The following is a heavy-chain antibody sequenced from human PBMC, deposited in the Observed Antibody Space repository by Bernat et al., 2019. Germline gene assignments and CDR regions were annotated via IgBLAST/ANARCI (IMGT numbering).Heavy chain of an antibody. D-gene: IGHD3-10*01. Sequence: QLQLQESGPGLVKPSETLSLTCTVSGGSISSSSYYWGWIRQPPGKGLEWIGSIYYSGSTYYNPSLKSRVTLSVDTSKNQFSLKLSSVTAAETAVYYCARHGMVRGVDYWGQGTLVTVSS. V-gene: IGHV4-39*01. CDR1: GGSISSSSYY. CDR2: IYYSGST. CDR3: ARHGMVRGVDY. J-gene: IGHJ4*02.